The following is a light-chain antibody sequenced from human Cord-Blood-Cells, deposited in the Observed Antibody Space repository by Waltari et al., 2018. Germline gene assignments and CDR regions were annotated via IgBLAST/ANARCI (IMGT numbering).Light chain of an antibody. V-gene: IGKV3-15*01. CDR2: GAS. J-gene: IGKJ3*01. CDR3: QQYNNWPRVFT. Sequence: EIVMTQSPATLSVSPGERATLSCRASQSVSSNLAWYQQKPGQAPRLLIYGASTRATGIPARFSGSGSGTEFTLTISILQSEDFAVYYCQQYNNWPRVFTFGPGTKVDIK. CDR1: QSVSSN.